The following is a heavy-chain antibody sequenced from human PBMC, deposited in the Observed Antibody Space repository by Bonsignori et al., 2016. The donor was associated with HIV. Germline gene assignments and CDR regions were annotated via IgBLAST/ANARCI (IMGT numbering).Heavy chain of an antibody. V-gene: IGHV3-74*01. CDR3: VRDLQEPYRGLNRGWFDA. J-gene: IGHJ5*02. Sequence: EVQLVESGGGLVQPVGSLRLSCAASGFTFTHYWMHWVRHAPGKGLVWVAHVDQPGSGTSYADSVKGRFTISRDNAKNTLSLQMNSLTVEDAAVYFCVRDLQEPYRGLNRGWFDAWGQGTL. D-gene: IGHD3-10*01. CDR2: VDQPGSGT. CDR1: GFTFTHYW.